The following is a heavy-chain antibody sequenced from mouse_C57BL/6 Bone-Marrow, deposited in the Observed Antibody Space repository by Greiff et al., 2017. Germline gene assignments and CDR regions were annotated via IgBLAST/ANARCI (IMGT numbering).Heavy chain of an antibody. CDR3: ARLDGSSSYYFDY. J-gene: IGHJ2*01. D-gene: IGHD1-1*01. CDR2: IYPGGGYT. Sequence: VQLQQSGAELVRPGTSVKMSCKASGYTFTNYWIGWAKQRPGHGLEWIGDIYPGGGYTNYNEKCKGKATLTADKSSSTAYMQFSSLTSEDSAIYYCARLDGSSSYYFDYWGQGTTLTVSS. CDR1: GYTFTNYW. V-gene: IGHV1-63*01.